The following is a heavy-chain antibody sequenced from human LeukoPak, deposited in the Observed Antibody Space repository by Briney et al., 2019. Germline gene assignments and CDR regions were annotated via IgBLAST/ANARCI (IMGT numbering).Heavy chain of an antibody. V-gene: IGHV3-7*01. D-gene: IGHD3-22*01. CDR3: AKEAIFAPGYYDSSGYFSGYFDS. J-gene: IGHJ4*02. CDR1: GFTFSSYW. Sequence: PGGSLRLSCAASGFTFSSYWMSWVRQAPGKGLEWVANIKQDGSEKYYVDSVKGGFTISRDNAKNSLYLQMNRLRAEDTAVYYCAKEAIFAPGYYDSSGYFSGYFDSWGQGTLVTVSS. CDR2: IKQDGSEK.